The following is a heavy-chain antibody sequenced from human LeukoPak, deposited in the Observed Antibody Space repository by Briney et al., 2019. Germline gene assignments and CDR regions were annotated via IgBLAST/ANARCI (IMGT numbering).Heavy chain of an antibody. V-gene: IGHV4-28*05. J-gene: IGHJ3*02. CDR1: GYSISSTNY. CDR2: IYYSGGI. D-gene: IGHD4-17*01. CDR3: ARKATTGPTKAAFDI. Sequence: SETLSLTCAVTGYSISSTNYWAWIRQPPGKGLEWIGHIYYSGGIYYNPSLKSRVTMSVDTSKNQFSLKLSSVTAVGTAVYYCARKATTGPTKAAFDIWGQGTMVTVSS.